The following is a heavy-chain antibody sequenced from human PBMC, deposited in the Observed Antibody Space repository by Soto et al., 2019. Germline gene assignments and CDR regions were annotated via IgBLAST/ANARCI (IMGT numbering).Heavy chain of an antibody. D-gene: IGHD6-6*01. J-gene: IGHJ3*02. CDR2: INHSGHT. V-gene: IGHV4-34*01. CDR3: ARRPDGFDI. Sequence: QVQLHQWGAGLLKPSETLSLTCAVSGGSTSGYHWSWIRQPPGKGLEWIGQINHSGHTDYNSSLKSRVTISLDTSQNHFSLRLTSVTAADTSVYYCARRPDGFDIWGQGIVVTVSS. CDR1: GGSTSGYH.